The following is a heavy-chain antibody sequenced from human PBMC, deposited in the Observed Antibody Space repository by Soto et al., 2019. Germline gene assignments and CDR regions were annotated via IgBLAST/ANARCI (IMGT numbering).Heavy chain of an antibody. D-gene: IGHD4-17*01. CDR3: ARDGGDYGDYPAAFDI. Sequence: QLQLQESGSGLVKPSQTLSLTCAVSGGSISSGGYSWSWIRQPPGKGLEWIGYIYHSGSTYYNPFPESRVHISXXRXKXXFPLKLSSVTAADTAVDYCARDGGDYGDYPAAFDIWGQGTMVPVSS. V-gene: IGHV4-30-2*01. CDR1: GGSISSGGYS. J-gene: IGHJ3*02. CDR2: IYHSGST.